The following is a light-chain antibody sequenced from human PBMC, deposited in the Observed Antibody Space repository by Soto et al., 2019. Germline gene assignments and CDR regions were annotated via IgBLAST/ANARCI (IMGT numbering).Light chain of an antibody. V-gene: IGLV2-18*02. J-gene: IGLJ1*01. CDR3: SSYTTSNTYV. CDR2: EVS. CDR1: SSDVGSYNS. Sequence: QSALTQPPSVSGSPGQSVTISCTGTSSDVGSYNSVSWYQQPPGTVPKLMIYEVSNRPSGVPERFSGSKSGNTASLTISGLQAEDEADYYCSSYTTSNTYVFGTGTKLTVL.